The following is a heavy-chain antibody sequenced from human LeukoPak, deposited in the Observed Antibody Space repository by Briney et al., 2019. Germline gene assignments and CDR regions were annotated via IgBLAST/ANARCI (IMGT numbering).Heavy chain of an antibody. J-gene: IGHJ4*02. CDR1: GYTFTSYY. CDR2: INPSGGST. CDR3: ARDTDYGGNPTTSFFDY. Sequence: ASVKVSCKASGYTFTSYYMHWVRQAPGQGLEWMGIINPSGGSTSYAQKFQGRVTMTRDMSTSTVYMELSSLRSEDTAVYYCARDTDYGGNPTTSFFDYWGQGTLVTVSS. V-gene: IGHV1-46*01. D-gene: IGHD4-23*01.